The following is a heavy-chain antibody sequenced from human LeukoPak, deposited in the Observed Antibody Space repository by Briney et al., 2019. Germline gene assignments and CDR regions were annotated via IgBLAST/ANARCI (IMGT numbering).Heavy chain of an antibody. CDR2: IIPIFGTA. J-gene: IGHJ4*02. CDR1: GYTFTGYY. V-gene: IGHV1-69*05. Sequence: SVTVSCKASGYTFTGYYMHWVRQAPGQGLEWMGGIIPIFGTANYAQKFQGRVTITTDESTSTAYMELSSLRSEDTAVYYCARDSSIAARGFDYWGQGTLVTVSS. CDR3: ARDSSIAARGFDY. D-gene: IGHD6-6*01.